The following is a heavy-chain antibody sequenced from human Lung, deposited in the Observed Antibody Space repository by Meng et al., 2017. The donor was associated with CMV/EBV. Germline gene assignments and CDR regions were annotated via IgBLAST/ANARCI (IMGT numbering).Heavy chain of an antibody. CDR1: GFTFSSYW. CDR3: ARVDFWTDQYYFDY. CDR2: IKQDGSEK. D-gene: IGHD3/OR15-3a*01. Sequence: GGSLRLXXAASGFTFSSYWMSWVRQATGKGLEWVANIKQDGSEKYYVDSVKGRFTISRDNAKYSLYLQMNSLRAEDTAVYYCARVDFWTDQYYFDYWGQGXLVTVPQ. J-gene: IGHJ4*02. V-gene: IGHV3-7*01.